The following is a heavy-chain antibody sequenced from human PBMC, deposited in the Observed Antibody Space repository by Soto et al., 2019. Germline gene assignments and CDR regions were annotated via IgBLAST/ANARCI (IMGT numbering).Heavy chain of an antibody. Sequence: QVQLVQSGAEVKKPGASVKVSCKASGYDFSSYGISWVRQARGQGLEWMGWISASNGNRDYAPQFQGRVTMTSDTSRTTAYMELRSLRSDDTAVYYCVRDPQRNDYWGQGTLVNVSS. CDR3: VRDPQRNDY. J-gene: IGHJ4*02. V-gene: IGHV1-18*04. CDR2: ISASNGNR. CDR1: GYDFSSYG. D-gene: IGHD2-2*01.